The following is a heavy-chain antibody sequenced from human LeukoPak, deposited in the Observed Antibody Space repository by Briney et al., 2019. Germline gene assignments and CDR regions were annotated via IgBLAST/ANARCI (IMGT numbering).Heavy chain of an antibody. V-gene: IGHV3-7*01. Sequence: GGSLRLSCAASGFISSSYWMSWVRQAPGKGLEWVANIKVDGSEKYYVDSVKGRFTISRDNAKNSLYLQMTNLRAEDTAVYYCARDTLGWGQGTLVTVSS. J-gene: IGHJ4*02. D-gene: IGHD2-15*01. CDR2: IKVDGSEK. CDR3: ARDTLG. CDR1: GFISSSYW.